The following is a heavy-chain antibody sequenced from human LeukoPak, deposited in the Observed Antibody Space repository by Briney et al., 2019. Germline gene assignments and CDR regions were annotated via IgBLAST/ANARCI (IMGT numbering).Heavy chain of an antibody. Sequence: SETLSLTCAVYGGSFSGYYWSWIRQPPGKGLEWIGEINHSGSTNYNPSLKSRVTISVDTSKNQFSLKLSSVTAADTAVYYCARDTSGSADYWGQGTLVTVSS. CDR3: ARDTSGSADY. D-gene: IGHD3-10*01. J-gene: IGHJ4*02. V-gene: IGHV4-34*01. CDR1: GGSFSGYY. CDR2: INHSGST.